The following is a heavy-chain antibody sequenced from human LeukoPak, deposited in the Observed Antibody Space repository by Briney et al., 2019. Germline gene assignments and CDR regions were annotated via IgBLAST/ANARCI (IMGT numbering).Heavy chain of an antibody. CDR3: ARGGGYSYGPFDY. CDR2: INSDGSST. Sequence: PGGSLRLSCAASGFTFSSYWMHWVRQAPGKGLVCVSRINSDGSSTSYADSVKGRFTISRDNAKNTLYLQMNSLRAEDTAVYYCARGGGYSYGPFDYWGQGTLVTVSS. CDR1: GFTFSSYW. D-gene: IGHD5-18*01. J-gene: IGHJ4*02. V-gene: IGHV3-74*01.